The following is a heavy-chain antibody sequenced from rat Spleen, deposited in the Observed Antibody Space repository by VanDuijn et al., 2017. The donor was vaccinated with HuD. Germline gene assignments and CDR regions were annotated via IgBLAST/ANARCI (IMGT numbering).Heavy chain of an antibody. V-gene: IGHV5S13*01. CDR2: ISTGGVNT. CDR3: AKAYSGYDY. D-gene: IGHD4-3*01. CDR1: GFTYNYYV. Sequence: EVQLVESGGGLVQPGRSLKLSCAASGFTYNYYVMAWVRQAPTRGLEWVASISTGGVNTYYRDSVKVRFTISRDNAKHTLYLQMDNLRSEDTATYYCAKAYSGYDYWGQGVMVTVSS. J-gene: IGHJ2*01.